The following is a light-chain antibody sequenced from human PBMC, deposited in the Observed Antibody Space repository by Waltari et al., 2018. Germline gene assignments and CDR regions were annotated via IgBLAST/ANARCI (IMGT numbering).Light chain of an antibody. CDR2: GVT. Sequence: GFPGQTNPLSCTVTSRDVGPFMLVSWYQHLPGRAPKLILSGVTKRPSRLSVRFSVSKSAYTDSLSISGLQPEDEADYYCSCYTQSRTRGFGGGTKVTVL. J-gene: IGLJ3*02. CDR3: SCYTQSRTRG. CDR1: SRDVGPFML. V-gene: IGLV2-23*02.